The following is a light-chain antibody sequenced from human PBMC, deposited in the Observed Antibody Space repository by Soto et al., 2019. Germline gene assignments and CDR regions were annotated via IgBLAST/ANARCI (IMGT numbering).Light chain of an antibody. J-gene: IGKJ3*01. CDR1: QRVSSNY. Sequence: EIVLTQSPGTLSLSPGERATLSCRASQRVSSNYLAWYQQKPGQAPRLLIYGASSRATGIPDRFSGSGSGIDFTLTISRLEPEDFAVYYCQQYVSSPFTYGPGTKVDIK. CDR2: GAS. V-gene: IGKV3-20*01. CDR3: QQYVSSPFT.